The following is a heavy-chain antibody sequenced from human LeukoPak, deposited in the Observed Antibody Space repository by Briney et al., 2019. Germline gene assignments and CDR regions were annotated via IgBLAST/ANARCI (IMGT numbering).Heavy chain of an antibody. D-gene: IGHD6-13*01. V-gene: IGHV4-39*01. CDR2: IYYSGST. CDR3: ARQAPQGSSSWNV. Sequence: SETLSLTCTVSGGSISSSSYYWGWIRQPPGKGLEWIGSIYYSGSTYYNPSLKSRVTISVDTSKNQFSLKLSSVTAADTAVYYCARQAPQGSSSWNVWGQGTLATVSS. J-gene: IGHJ4*02. CDR1: GGSISSSSYY.